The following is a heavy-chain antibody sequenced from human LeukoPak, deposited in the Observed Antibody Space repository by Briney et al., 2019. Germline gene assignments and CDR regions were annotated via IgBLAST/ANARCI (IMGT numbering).Heavy chain of an antibody. CDR3: ARAPTGTAYYYYHMDV. Sequence: ASVKVSCKASGYTFTSYDINWVRQATGQGLEWMGWMNPNSGNTGYAQKFQGRVTMTRNTSISTAYMELSSLRSEDTAVYYCARAPTGTAYYYYHMDVWGKGTTVTVSS. CDR1: GYTFTSYD. D-gene: IGHD1-1*01. J-gene: IGHJ6*03. V-gene: IGHV1-8*01. CDR2: MNPNSGNT.